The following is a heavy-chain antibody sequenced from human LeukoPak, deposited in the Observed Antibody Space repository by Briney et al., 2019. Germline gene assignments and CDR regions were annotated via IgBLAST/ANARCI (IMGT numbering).Heavy chain of an antibody. Sequence: ASVKVSCKASGYTFTSYGISWVRQAPGQGLEWMGWISAYNGNTNYAQKLQGRVTMTTDTSTSTAYMELRSLRSDDTAVYYCARDRCSGGSCYSGYMDVWGKGTTVTVSS. V-gene: IGHV1-18*01. J-gene: IGHJ6*03. CDR2: ISAYNGNT. CDR1: GYTFTSYG. CDR3: ARDRCSGGSCYSGYMDV. D-gene: IGHD2-15*01.